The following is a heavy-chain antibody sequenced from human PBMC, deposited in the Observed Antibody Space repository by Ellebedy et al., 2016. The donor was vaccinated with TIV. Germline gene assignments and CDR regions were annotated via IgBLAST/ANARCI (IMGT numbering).Heavy chain of an antibody. CDR2: IIPIFGTA. V-gene: IGHV1-69*13. CDR1: GGTFSSYA. Sequence: AASVKVSCKASGGTFSSYAISWVRQAPGQGLEWMGGIIPIFGTANYAQKFQGRVTITADESTSTAYMELSSLRSEDTAVYYCARVGYSGYAIDFWGQGTLVTVSS. D-gene: IGHD5-12*01. CDR3: ARVGYSGYAIDF. J-gene: IGHJ4*02.